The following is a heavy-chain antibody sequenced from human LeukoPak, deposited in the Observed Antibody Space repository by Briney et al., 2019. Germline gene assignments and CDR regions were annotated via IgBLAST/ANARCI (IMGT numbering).Heavy chain of an antibody. CDR2: IDPTGLT. CDR3: ARQTPYSGNHYFDY. V-gene: IGHV4-4*09. CDR1: GGSISGHY. D-gene: IGHD1-26*01. J-gene: IGHJ4*02. Sequence: SETLSLTCTVSGGSISGHYWSWVRQSPGKGLEWVGYIDPTGLTSSNPPFNSRVTITEGTSKNQFTLKVRSVTTADTAVYFCARQTPYSGNHYFDYWGQGTLVTVSS.